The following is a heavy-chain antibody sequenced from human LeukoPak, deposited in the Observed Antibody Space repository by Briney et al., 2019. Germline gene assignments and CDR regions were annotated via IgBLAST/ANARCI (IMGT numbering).Heavy chain of an antibody. V-gene: IGHV4-4*07. CDR1: GGSISSYY. CDR3: ARHINCGGDCYRYLDL. CDR2: IYTSGST. J-gene: IGHJ2*01. D-gene: IGHD2-21*02. Sequence: SETLSLTCTVSGGSISSYYWSWIRQPAWKGLEWIGRIYTSGSTNYNPSLKSRVTMSVDTSKNQFSLKLSSVTAADTAVYYCARHINCGGDCYRYLDLWGRGTLVTVS.